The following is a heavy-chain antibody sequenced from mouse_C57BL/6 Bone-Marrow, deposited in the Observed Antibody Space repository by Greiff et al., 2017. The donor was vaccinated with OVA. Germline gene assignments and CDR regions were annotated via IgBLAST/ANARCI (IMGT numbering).Heavy chain of an antibody. CDR1: GYTFTSYW. V-gene: IGHV1-64*01. CDR2: IHPNSGST. CDR3: AGAYYGSSYGGFAY. J-gene: IGHJ3*01. D-gene: IGHD1-1*01. Sequence: QVQLQQPGAELVKPGASVKLSCKASGYTFTSYWMHWVKQRPGQGLEWIGMIHPNSGSTNYNEKFKSKATLTVDKSSSTAYMQLSSLTAEDSAVYYGAGAYYGSSYGGFAYWGKGTLVTVSA.